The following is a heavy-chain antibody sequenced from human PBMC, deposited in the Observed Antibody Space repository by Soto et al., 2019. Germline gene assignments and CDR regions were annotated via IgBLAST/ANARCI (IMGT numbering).Heavy chain of an antibody. J-gene: IGHJ3*01. D-gene: IGHD3-10*01. CDR2: INQGGST. CDR3: AKGLRRITLILFFFD. Sequence: QPPGKGLEWIGEINQGGSTNYNPSLKRRVTISLETSRKQFSLQLRSVTAADTAVYYCAKGLRRITLILFFFD. V-gene: IGHV4-34*01.